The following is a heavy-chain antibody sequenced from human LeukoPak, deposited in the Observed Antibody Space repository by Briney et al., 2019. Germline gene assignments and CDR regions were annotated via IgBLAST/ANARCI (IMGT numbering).Heavy chain of an antibody. Sequence: ASVKLSCKASEYTYTDYYMYWLRQAPKQGLGWWGWIHTNSGGTIYAQKFQGRITMTRDTSISTAYMDLSSLTSYDPAVCYFAGRPRDWNYVDFWGQGNLVTVSS. CDR1: EYTYTDYY. J-gene: IGHJ4*02. CDR3: AGRPRDWNYVDF. V-gene: IGHV1-2*02. CDR2: IHTNSGGT. D-gene: IGHD1-1*01.